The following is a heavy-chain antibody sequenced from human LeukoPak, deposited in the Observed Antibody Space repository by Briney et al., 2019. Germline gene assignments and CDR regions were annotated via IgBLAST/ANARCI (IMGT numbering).Heavy chain of an antibody. V-gene: IGHV3-30-3*01. D-gene: IGHD4-17*01. Sequence: GGSLRLSCAASGFTFSSYAMSWVRQAPGKGLEWVAVISYDGSNKYYADSVKGRFTISRDNSKNTLYLQMNSLRAEDTAVYYCARGLPIAEYYGVVAPFDYWGQGTLVTVSS. J-gene: IGHJ4*02. CDR2: ISYDGSNK. CDR3: ARGLPIAEYYGVVAPFDY. CDR1: GFTFSSYA.